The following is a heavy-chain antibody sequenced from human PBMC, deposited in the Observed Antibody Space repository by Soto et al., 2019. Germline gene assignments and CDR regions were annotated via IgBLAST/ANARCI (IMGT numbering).Heavy chain of an antibody. V-gene: IGHV3-30*03. CDR3: VRDLALMADY. CDR2: ILYDGSKK. Sequence: LRLSCVASGFNLNTYGIYWVRQAPGKGLQWVAQILYDGSKKHYADSVKGRFTITRDNSKNTVYLQMDSLRVDDTAMYYCVRDLALMADYWSQGTLVTVSS. J-gene: IGHJ4*02. D-gene: IGHD3-16*01. CDR1: GFNLNTYG.